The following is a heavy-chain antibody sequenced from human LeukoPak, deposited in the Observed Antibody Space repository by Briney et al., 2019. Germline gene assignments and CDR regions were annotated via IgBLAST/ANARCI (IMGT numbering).Heavy chain of an antibody. Sequence: PGGSLRLSCAASGFTFSSYAMSWVRQAPGKGLEWVSAISGSGGSTYYADSVKGRFTISRDNSKNTLYLQMNSLRAEDTAVYYCAKWGTSSWSYYYYGIDVWGKGTTVTASS. CDR3: AKWGTSSWSYYYYGIDV. D-gene: IGHD6-13*01. V-gene: IGHV3-23*01. J-gene: IGHJ6*04. CDR2: ISGSGGST. CDR1: GFTFSSYA.